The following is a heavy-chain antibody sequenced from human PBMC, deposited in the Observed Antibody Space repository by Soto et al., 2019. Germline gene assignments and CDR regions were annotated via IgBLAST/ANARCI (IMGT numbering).Heavy chain of an antibody. J-gene: IGHJ5*02. V-gene: IGHV4-39*02. D-gene: IGHD3-10*01. CDR2: IYYSGST. Sequence: QLQLQESGPGLVKPSETLSLTCTVSGGSISSSSYYWGWIRQPPGKGLEWIGSIYYSGSTYYNPSRRSTVTISVVPTKIHFALKLSSATAAATAVYYCARRARGTYYGSGTNWFDPWGHGTLVTVSS. CDR1: GGSISSSSYY. CDR3: ARRARGTYYGSGTNWFDP.